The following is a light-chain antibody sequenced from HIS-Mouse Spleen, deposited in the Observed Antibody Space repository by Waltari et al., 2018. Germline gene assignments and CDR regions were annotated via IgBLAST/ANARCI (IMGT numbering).Light chain of an antibody. Sequence: QSALTQPPSASGSPGQPVTISCTGTSSDLGGYNYVSWYQQHPGKAPKLMIYEVSKRPSGVPDRFSGSKSGNTASLTVSGLQAEDEADYYCSSYAGSNNYVVFGGGTKLTVL. CDR1: SSDLGGYNY. V-gene: IGLV2-8*01. CDR3: SSYAGSNNYVV. J-gene: IGLJ2*01. CDR2: EVS.